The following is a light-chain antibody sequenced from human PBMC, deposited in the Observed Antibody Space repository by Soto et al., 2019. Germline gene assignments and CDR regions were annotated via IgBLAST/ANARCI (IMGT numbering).Light chain of an antibody. CDR3: CSYAGSYTYV. CDR1: SSDVGGYNY. V-gene: IGLV2-11*01. CDR2: DVS. Sequence: HSVLPQPRSGTGFPGQSVTISCTGTSSDVGGYNYVSWYQQHPGKAPKLMIYDVSKRPSGVPDRFSGSKSGNTASLTISGLQAEDEADYYCCSYAGSYTYVFGTGTKVTVL. J-gene: IGLJ1*01.